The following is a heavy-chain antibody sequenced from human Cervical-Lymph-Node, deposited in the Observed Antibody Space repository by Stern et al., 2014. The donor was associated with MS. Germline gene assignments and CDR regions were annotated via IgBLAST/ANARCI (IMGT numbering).Heavy chain of an antibody. V-gene: IGHV3-21*06. CDR1: GFIFSTYS. CDR2: ICSRGTYI. D-gene: IGHD2-15*01. CDR3: ARAPSRSGGGGRPSYFYGMDV. Sequence: EVHLVESGGGLVKSGGSLRVSCVASGFIFSTYSFNWVRQAPGKGLEWVASICSRGTYIYYGDSLKGRFTISRDNANNSLYLQMNTLRVEDTAVYYCARAPSRSGGGGRPSYFYGMDVWGQGTTVTVSS. J-gene: IGHJ6*02.